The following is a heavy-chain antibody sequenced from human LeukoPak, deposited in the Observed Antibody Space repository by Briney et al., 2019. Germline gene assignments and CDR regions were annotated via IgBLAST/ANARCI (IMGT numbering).Heavy chain of an antibody. V-gene: IGHV3-21*01. Sequence: GGSLRLSCAASGFTFSSYSMNWVRQAPGQGLEWVSSISSSSTYMYYADSVKGRFTISRDNAKNSLHLQMNSLRAEDTAVYYCARDGGEGIAAAGTEFHYYYYMDVWGKGTTVTVSS. CDR2: ISSSSTYM. CDR1: GFTFSSYS. J-gene: IGHJ6*03. D-gene: IGHD6-13*01. CDR3: ARDGGEGIAAAGTEFHYYYYMDV.